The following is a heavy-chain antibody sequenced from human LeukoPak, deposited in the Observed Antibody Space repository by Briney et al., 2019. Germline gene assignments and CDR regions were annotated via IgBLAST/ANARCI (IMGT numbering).Heavy chain of an antibody. CDR3: ARADDISPRYYYGMDV. CDR1: GYTFTSYG. V-gene: IGHV1-18*01. D-gene: IGHD3-9*01. CDR2: ISAYYGNT. Sequence: ASVKVSCKASGYTFTSYGISWVRQAPGQGLEWMGWISAYYGNTNYAQKLQGRVTLTTDTSTSTAYMELRSLTTDDTAVYFCARADDISPRYYYGMDVWGPGTTVSVSS. J-gene: IGHJ6*02.